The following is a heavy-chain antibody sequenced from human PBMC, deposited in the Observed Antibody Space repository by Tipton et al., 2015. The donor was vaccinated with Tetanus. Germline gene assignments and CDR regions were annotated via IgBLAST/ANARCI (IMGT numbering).Heavy chain of an antibody. D-gene: IGHD3-3*01. CDR3: ARHQSGYFAPFDY. J-gene: IGHJ4*02. CDR1: GGSVRGGTFY. V-gene: IGHV4-39*01. Sequence: LRLSCTVSGGSVRGGTFYWGWIRQPPGKGLEWIGSIYESGDTYYIPSLKGRVTISVDTAKNRFFLNLNCMSAADTGVYYCARHQSGYFAPFDYWGQGNLVTVSS. CDR2: IYESGDT.